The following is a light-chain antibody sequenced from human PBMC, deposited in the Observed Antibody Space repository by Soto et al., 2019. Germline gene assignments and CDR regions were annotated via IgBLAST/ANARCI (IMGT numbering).Light chain of an antibody. CDR2: EVS. V-gene: IGLV1-40*01. J-gene: IGLJ1*01. Sequence: SVLTQPPSVSGAPGQRVSISCTGSTSNIGAPYDVHWYQHLPGAAPKLLIYEVSNRPSGVSNRFSGSKSGNTASLTISGLQAEDEADYYCSSYTSSSLYVFGTGTKVTVL. CDR1: TSNIGAPYD. CDR3: SSYTSSSLYV.